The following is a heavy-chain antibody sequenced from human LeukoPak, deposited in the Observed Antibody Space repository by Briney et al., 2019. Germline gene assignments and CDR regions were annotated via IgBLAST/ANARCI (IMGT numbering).Heavy chain of an antibody. J-gene: IGHJ4*02. Sequence: PGGSLRLSCAASGFTLSSYWMHWVRQGPGKGLVWVSRINSDGGSTAYADSVKGRFTISRDNSKNTLYLQMSSLSAEDTAVYYCARTTTPHYYGSGSYALGYWGQGALVTVSS. V-gene: IGHV3-74*01. CDR2: INSDGGST. CDR1: GFTLSSYW. D-gene: IGHD3-10*01. CDR3: ARTTTPHYYGSGSYALGY.